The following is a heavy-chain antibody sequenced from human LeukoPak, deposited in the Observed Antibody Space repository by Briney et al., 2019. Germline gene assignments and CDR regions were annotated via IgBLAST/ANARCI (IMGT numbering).Heavy chain of an antibody. J-gene: IGHJ4*02. CDR3: AREGDLDCSSTSCYQY. CDR2: INHSGST. V-gene: IGHV4-34*01. CDR1: GGSFSGYY. D-gene: IGHD2-2*01. Sequence: SETLPLTCAVYGGSFSGYYWSWIRQLPGKGLEWIGEINHSGSTNYNPSLKSRVTISVDTSKNQFSLKLSSVTAADTAVYYCAREGDLDCSSTSCYQYWGQGTLVTVSS.